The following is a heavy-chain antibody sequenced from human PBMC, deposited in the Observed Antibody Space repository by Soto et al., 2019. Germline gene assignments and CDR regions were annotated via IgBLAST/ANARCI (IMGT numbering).Heavy chain of an antibody. CDR1: GGSISNYY. CDR2: IYSSGSA. CDR3: ARGGSSWTGAWYFDL. J-gene: IGHJ2*01. Sequence: QVQLQESGPGLVKPSETLSLTCTVSGGSISNYYWSWIRQSPGMGLEWIGYIYSSGSANYNPSLKSRIIISVDTSKNQCSLKLNSVTAADTAVYFCARGGSSWTGAWYFDLWGRGTLVTVSS. V-gene: IGHV4-59*01. D-gene: IGHD6-13*01.